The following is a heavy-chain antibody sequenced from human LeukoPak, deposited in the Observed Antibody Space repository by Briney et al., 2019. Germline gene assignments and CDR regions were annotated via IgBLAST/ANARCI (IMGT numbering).Heavy chain of an antibody. V-gene: IGHV4-34*01. Sequence: SETLSLTCAVYGGSFSGYYWSWIRQPPGKGLEWIGEIKHSGSTNYNPSLKSRVTISVDTSKNQFSLKLSSVTAADTAVYYCASRGTGVTFDYWGQGTLVTVSS. CDR1: GGSFSGYY. CDR3: ASRGTGVTFDY. CDR2: IKHSGST. J-gene: IGHJ4*02. D-gene: IGHD3/OR15-3a*01.